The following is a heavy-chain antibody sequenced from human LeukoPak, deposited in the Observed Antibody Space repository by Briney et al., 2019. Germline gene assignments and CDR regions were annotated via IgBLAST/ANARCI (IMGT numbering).Heavy chain of an antibody. CDR1: GYSISSGYY. CDR3: ARDRLQLQS. J-gene: IGHJ5*02. V-gene: IGHV4-38-2*02. Sequence: PSETLSLTCTVSGYSISSGYYWGWIRQPPGKGLEWIGSIYHSGSTYYNPSLKSRVTILVDTSKNQFSLKLSSVTAADTAVYYCARDRLQLQSWGQGTLVTVSS. D-gene: IGHD5-24*01. CDR2: IYHSGST.